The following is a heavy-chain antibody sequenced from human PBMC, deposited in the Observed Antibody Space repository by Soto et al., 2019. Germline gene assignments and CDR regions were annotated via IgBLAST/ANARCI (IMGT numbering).Heavy chain of an antibody. V-gene: IGHV4-34*01. CDR1: GGSFSGYY. CDR2: INHSGST. CDR3: ARIGQYYYYGMDV. Sequence: SQTLSLTCAVYGGSFSGYYWSWIRQPPGKGLEWIGEINHSGSTDYNPSLKSRVTISVDTSKNQFSLKLSSVTAADTAVYYCARIGQYYYYGMDVWGQGTTVTVSS. J-gene: IGHJ6*02.